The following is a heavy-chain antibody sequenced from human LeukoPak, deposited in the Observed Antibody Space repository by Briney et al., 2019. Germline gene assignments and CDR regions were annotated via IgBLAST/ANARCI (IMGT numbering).Heavy chain of an antibody. V-gene: IGHV3-48*04. D-gene: IGHD3-9*01. J-gene: IGHJ4*02. CDR2: ISSSSSTI. Sequence: PGGSLRLSCAASGFTFSSYSMNWVRQAPGKGLEWVSYISSSSSTIYYADSVKGRFTISRDNAKNSLYPQMNSLRAEDTAVYYCARDLTIFPFRYYFDYWGQGTLVTVSS. CDR3: ARDLTIFPFRYYFDY. CDR1: GFTFSSYS.